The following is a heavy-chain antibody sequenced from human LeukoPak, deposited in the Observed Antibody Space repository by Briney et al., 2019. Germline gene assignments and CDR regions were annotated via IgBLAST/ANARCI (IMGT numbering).Heavy chain of an antibody. Sequence: GGSLRLSCAASGFTFSSYEMNWVRQAPGKGLEWVSYISSSGRTIYYADSVKGRFTTSRDTAKNSLYLQMRSLRVEDTAVYYCARVAHGMDAAGHLVGGQDHWGQGTLVTVSS. CDR3: ARVAHGMDAAGHLVGGQDH. J-gene: IGHJ4*02. V-gene: IGHV3-48*03. CDR2: ISSSGRTI. D-gene: IGHD6-6*01. CDR1: GFTFSSYE.